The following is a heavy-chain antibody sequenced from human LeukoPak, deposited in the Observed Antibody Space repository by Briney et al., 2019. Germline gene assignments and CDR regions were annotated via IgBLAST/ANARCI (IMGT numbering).Heavy chain of an antibody. CDR2: ITSSSRYI. Sequence: GGSLRLSCAASGSTFSAYTMNWVRQAPGKGLEWISSITSSSRYIYYAGSVKGRFTISRDNAKNSLYLQMNNLRAEDTAVYYCAKDHESSGSGELGFWGQGTLVTVSS. V-gene: IGHV3-21*01. D-gene: IGHD3-10*01. J-gene: IGHJ4*02. CDR1: GSTFSAYT. CDR3: AKDHESSGSGELGF.